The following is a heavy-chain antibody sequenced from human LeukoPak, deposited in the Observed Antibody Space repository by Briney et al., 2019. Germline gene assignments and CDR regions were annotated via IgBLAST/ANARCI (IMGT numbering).Heavy chain of an antibody. V-gene: IGHV3-33*01. CDR1: GFTFSSSG. CDR2: IWYDGSNK. CDR3: AREDYGDYADAFDI. Sequence: PGRSLRLSCAASGFTFSSSGMHWVRQARGKGLEWVAVIWYDGSNKYYADSVKGRFTISRDNSKNTLYLQMNSLRGDDTAVYYCAREDYGDYADAFDIWGQGTMVTVSS. J-gene: IGHJ3*02. D-gene: IGHD4-17*01.